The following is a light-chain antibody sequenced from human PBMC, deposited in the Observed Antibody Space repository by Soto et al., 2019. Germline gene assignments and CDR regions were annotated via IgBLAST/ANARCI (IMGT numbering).Light chain of an antibody. CDR1: SSNIGGNS. Sequence: QSVLTQPPSVSEAPGQKVTISCSGSSSNIGGNSVSWYQQLPGTAPTLLIYDDNKRPSGIPDRFSGSKSGTSATLGITGFQTGDEADYYCGSWDSSLSADVFGTGTKGTVL. V-gene: IGLV1-51*01. CDR2: DDN. J-gene: IGLJ1*01. CDR3: GSWDSSLSADV.